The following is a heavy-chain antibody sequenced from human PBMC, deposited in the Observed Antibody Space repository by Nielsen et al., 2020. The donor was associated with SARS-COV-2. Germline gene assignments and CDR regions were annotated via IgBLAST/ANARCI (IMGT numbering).Heavy chain of an antibody. CDR3: ARSLYSYGYYFDY. J-gene: IGHJ4*02. CDR1: GFTFSSYS. V-gene: IGHV3-21*01. CDR2: ISSSSGYI. Sequence: GGSLRLSCAASGFTFSSYSMNWVRQAPGKGLEWVSSISSSSGYIYYADSVKGRFTISRDNAKNSLYLQMNSLRAEDTAVYYCARSLYSYGYYFDYWGQGTLVTVSS. D-gene: IGHD5-18*01.